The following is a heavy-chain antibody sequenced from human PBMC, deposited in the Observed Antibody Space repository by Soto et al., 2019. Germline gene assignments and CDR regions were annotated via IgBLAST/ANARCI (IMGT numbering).Heavy chain of an antibody. J-gene: IGHJ5*02. V-gene: IGHV3-23*01. CDR3: AKDIVLMVYAIPGGDWFDP. CDR1: GFTFSSYA. Sequence: PGGSLRLSCAASGFTFSSYAMICVRQAPWKGLEWVSAISGSGGSTYYADSVKGRFTISRDNSKNTLYLQMNSLRAEDTAVYYCAKDIVLMVYAIPGGDWFDPWGQGTLVTV. CDR2: ISGSGGST. D-gene: IGHD2-8*01.